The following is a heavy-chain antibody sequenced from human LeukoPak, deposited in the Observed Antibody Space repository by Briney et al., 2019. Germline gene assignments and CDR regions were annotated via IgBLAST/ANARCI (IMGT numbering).Heavy chain of an antibody. CDR3: AREKQQRGSLLGY. D-gene: IGHD6-13*01. V-gene: IGHV1-2*04. J-gene: IGHJ4*02. Sequence: ASVKVSCKASGYTFTGYYMHWVRQAPGQGLEWMGWINPNSGGTNYAQKFQGWVAMTRDTSISTAYMELSRLRSDDTAVYYCAREKQQRGSLLGYWGQGTLVTVSS. CDR1: GYTFTGYY. CDR2: INPNSGGT.